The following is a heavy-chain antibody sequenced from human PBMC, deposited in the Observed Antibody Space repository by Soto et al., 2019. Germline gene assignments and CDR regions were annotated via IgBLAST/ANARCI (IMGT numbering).Heavy chain of an antibody. CDR1: GFTFSNYN. CDR2: ITSGSSYI. CDR3: ARVIAEFRFSSGLNY. V-gene: IGHV3-21*01. D-gene: IGHD6-25*01. Sequence: GGSLRLSCAASGFTFSNYNMNWVRQAPGKGLEWVSSITSGSSYIYYADSVKGRFTISRDNAKNSLFLQMNSLRGEDTAVYYCARVIAEFRFSSGLNYWGQGTLVTSPQ. J-gene: IGHJ4*02.